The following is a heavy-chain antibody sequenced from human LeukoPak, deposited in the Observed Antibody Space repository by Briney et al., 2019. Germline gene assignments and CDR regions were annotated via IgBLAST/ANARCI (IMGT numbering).Heavy chain of an antibody. CDR1: GFTFSSYE. J-gene: IGHJ4*02. D-gene: IGHD3-22*01. CDR2: ISSSGSSI. CDR3: ARDSNGSGSIDY. Sequence: GRSLSLSCAASGFTFSSYEMNWVRQAPGKGLEWVSYISSSGSSIYSADSVKGRFTISRDNAKNSLYLQMNSLRAEDTAAYYCARDSNGSGSIDYWGQGTLVTVSS. V-gene: IGHV3-48*03.